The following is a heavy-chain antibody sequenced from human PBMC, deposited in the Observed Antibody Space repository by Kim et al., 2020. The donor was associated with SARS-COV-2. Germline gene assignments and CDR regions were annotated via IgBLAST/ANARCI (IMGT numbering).Heavy chain of an antibody. J-gene: IGHJ6*02. Sequence: SETGQGRFTISRENSKNTPYLQMNSLRAEDTAVYYFARATKGDYYYGMDVWGQGTTVTVSS. V-gene: IGHV3-30*01. D-gene: IGHD1-26*01. CDR3: ARATKGDYYYGMDV.